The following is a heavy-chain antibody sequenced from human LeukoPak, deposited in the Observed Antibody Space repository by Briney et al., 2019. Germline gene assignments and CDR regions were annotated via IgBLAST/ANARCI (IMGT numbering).Heavy chain of an antibody. CDR3: ARASIGRWIVARQQSSMFGY. CDR1: GYTFTSYA. D-gene: IGHD3-22*01. J-gene: IGHJ4*02. CDR2: INTNTGNP. Sequence: GASVKVSCKASGYTFTSYAMNWMRQAPGQGLEWMGWINTNTGNPTYAQGFTGRFVFSLDTSVSTAYLQISSLKAEDTAVYYCARASIGRWIVARQQSSMFGYWGQGTLVTVSS. V-gene: IGHV7-4-1*02.